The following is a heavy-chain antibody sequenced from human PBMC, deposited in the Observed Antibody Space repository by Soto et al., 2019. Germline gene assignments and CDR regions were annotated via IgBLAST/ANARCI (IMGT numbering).Heavy chain of an antibody. Sequence: QVQLVQSGAEVKKPGSSVKVSCKASGGTFSSFVISWVRQAPGQGPEWMGGIIPSFNRPNYAQKFQGRVTITADESTTTSSMELSSLRSGDTAVYYCATSKVGYSFGSPFAFWGQGTLVTVSS. CDR1: GGTFSSFV. D-gene: IGHD5-18*01. CDR3: ATSKVGYSFGSPFAF. CDR2: IIPSFNRP. J-gene: IGHJ4*02. V-gene: IGHV1-69*01.